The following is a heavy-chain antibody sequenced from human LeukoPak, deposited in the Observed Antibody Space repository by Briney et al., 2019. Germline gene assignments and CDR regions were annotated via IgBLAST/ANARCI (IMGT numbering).Heavy chain of an antibody. CDR1: GFTFSSYA. CDR3: ARVWIAVAGSTVDY. J-gene: IGHJ4*02. V-gene: IGHV3-30-3*01. D-gene: IGHD6-19*01. CDR2: ISYDGSNK. Sequence: PGGSLRLSCAASGFTFSSYAMHWVRQAPGKGLEWVAVISYDGSNKYYADSVKGRFTISRDNSKNTLYLQMNSLRAEDTAVYYCARVWIAVAGSTVDYWGQGTLVTVSS.